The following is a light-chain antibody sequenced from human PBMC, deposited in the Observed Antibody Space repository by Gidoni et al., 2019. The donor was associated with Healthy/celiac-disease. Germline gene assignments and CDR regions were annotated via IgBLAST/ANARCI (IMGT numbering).Light chain of an antibody. V-gene: IGKV1-39*01. CDR1: QSISSY. Sequence: DIQMTQSPSSLSASVGDRVTITCRASQSISSYLNWYQQKPGKAPKLLVYAASSLQSGVPSRFSGSGSGKDFTLTISSMRPEDFATYYCQQSYSTLPITFGQGTRLEIK. J-gene: IGKJ5*01. CDR2: AAS. CDR3: QQSYSTLPIT.